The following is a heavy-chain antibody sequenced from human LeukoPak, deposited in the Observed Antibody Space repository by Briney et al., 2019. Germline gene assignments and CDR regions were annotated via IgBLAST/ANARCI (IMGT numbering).Heavy chain of an antibody. CDR3: ASGGYVWGSYRPGAFDI. Sequence: SETLSLTCTVSGGSISSSSYYWDWIRQPPGKGLEWIGSIYHSGSTYYNPSLKSRVTISVDTSKNQFSLKLSSVTAADTAVYYCASGGYVWGSYRPGAFDIWGQGTMVTVSS. D-gene: IGHD3-16*02. J-gene: IGHJ3*02. CDR1: GGSISSSSYY. V-gene: IGHV4-39*07. CDR2: IYHSGST.